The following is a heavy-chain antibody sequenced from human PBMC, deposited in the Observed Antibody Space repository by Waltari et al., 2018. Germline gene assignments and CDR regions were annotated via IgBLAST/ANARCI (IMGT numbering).Heavy chain of an antibody. J-gene: IGHJ4*02. D-gene: IGHD3-10*01. CDR1: GYTLTELS. Sequence: QVQLVQSGAEVKKPGASVKVSCKVSGYTLTELSMHWVGQAPGQGLEWMGGFDPEDGETIYAQKFQGRVTITTDESTSTAYMELSSLRSEDTAVYYCAREDVTMVQGVTPLLYYWGQGTLVTVSS. CDR2: FDPEDGET. CDR3: AREDVTMVQGVTPLLYY. V-gene: IGHV1-24*01.